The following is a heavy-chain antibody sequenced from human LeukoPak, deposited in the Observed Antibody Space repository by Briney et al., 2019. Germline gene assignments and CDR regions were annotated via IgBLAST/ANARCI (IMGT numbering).Heavy chain of an antibody. V-gene: IGHV3-23*01. Sequence: GGSLRLSCAASGFTFSSSAMSWVRQAPGMGLEWVSAISDNGGNTYYSDSVKGRVTVSRDNSANTLYLQMNSLRAEDTAVYYCAKTTVNANWFDPWGQGTLVTVSS. CDR3: AKTTVNANWFDP. D-gene: IGHD4-17*01. CDR1: GFTFSSSA. CDR2: ISDNGGNT. J-gene: IGHJ5*02.